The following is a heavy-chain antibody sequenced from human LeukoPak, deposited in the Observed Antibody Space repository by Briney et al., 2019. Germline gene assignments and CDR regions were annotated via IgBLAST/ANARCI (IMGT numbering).Heavy chain of an antibody. Sequence: PGGSLRLSCAASGFTFSSSCMTWVRQAPGKGLEWVANIKQDGSEKYYVDSVKGRFTISRDNAKNSLYLQMNSLRAEDTAVYYCARVYSSSFDYWGQGTLVTVSS. CDR3: ARVYSSSFDY. V-gene: IGHV3-7*01. CDR1: GFTFSSSC. J-gene: IGHJ4*02. CDR2: IKQDGSEK. D-gene: IGHD6-6*01.